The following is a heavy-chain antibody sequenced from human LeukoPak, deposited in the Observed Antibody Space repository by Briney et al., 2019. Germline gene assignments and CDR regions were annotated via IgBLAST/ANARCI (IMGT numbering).Heavy chain of an antibody. D-gene: IGHD3-9*01. CDR3: ARVPESRRYFDWLPNYFDY. V-gene: IGHV1-18*01. CDR1: GYTFTSYG. Sequence: APLKVSCKASGYTFTSYGISWVRQAPGQGLEWMGWTSAYNGNTNYAQKLQGRVTMTTDTSTSTAYMELRSLRSDDTAVYYCARVPESRRYFDWLPNYFDYWGQGTLVTVSS. CDR2: TSAYNGNT. J-gene: IGHJ4*02.